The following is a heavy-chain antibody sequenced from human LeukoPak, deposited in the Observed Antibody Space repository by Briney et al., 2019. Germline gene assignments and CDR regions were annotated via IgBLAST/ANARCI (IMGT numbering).Heavy chain of an antibody. CDR1: GFTFSSYA. V-gene: IGHV3-23*01. CDR2: ISGSGGST. CDR3: AKDSAGYPTSPIDY. J-gene: IGHJ4*02. Sequence: QTGGSLRLSCAASGFTFSSYAMSWVRQAPGKGLEWVSAISGSGGSTYYADSVKGRFTISRDNSKNTLYLQMNSLRAEDTAVYYCAKDSAGYPTSPIDYWGQGTLVTVSS. D-gene: IGHD2-15*01.